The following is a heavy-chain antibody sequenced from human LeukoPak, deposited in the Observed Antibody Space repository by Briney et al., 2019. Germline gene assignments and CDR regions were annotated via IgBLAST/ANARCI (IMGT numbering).Heavy chain of an antibody. J-gene: IGHJ4*02. D-gene: IGHD3-10*01. CDR3: ARRRITIIKGAYHFDY. Sequence: SETLSLTCTVSGGSISSYYWSWIRQPPGKGLEWVGYIYYIGSTNYNPSLKSRGTISVDTSKNHFSLKLSSVTAADPAVYYCARRRITIIKGAYHFDYWGQGTLDTVSS. CDR2: IYYIGST. CDR1: GGSISSYY. V-gene: IGHV4-59*12.